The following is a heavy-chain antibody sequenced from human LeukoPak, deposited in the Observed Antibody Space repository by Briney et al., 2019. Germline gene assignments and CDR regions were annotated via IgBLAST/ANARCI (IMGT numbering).Heavy chain of an antibody. CDR1: GGTFSSYA. Sequence: SVKVSCRASGGTFSSYAISWVRQAPGQGLEWMGGIMPTFGAANYAQKFQGRVTITTDEFTNTAYMELSSLRSEDTAVYYCARGLLRGVMRFDYWGQGSLVTVSS. J-gene: IGHJ4*02. CDR3: ARGLLRGVMRFDY. D-gene: IGHD3-10*01. V-gene: IGHV1-69*05. CDR2: IMPTFGAA.